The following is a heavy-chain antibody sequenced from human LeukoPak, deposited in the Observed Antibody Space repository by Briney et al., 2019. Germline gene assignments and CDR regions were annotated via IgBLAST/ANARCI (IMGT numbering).Heavy chain of an antibody. CDR2: ISSSNNFI. CDR3: ARGRAAGTFLSLDAFDI. Sequence: GGSLRLSCAASGFTFRSYSMSWVRQAPGKGLVWVSSISSSNNFIYHADSVKGRFTISKDNAKNSLYLQMSSLRAKDTAVYLCARGRAAGTFLSLDAFDIWGQGTMVTVSS. V-gene: IGHV3-21*01. CDR1: GFTFRSYS. J-gene: IGHJ3*02. D-gene: IGHD3-10*01.